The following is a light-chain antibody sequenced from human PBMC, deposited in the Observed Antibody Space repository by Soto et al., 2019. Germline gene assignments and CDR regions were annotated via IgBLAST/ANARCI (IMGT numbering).Light chain of an antibody. V-gene: IGLV2-14*03. CDR1: SSDVGGYKY. CDR3: SSYTTSTTVV. Sequence: QSALTQPASVSGSPGQSITISCTGTSSDVGGYKYVSWYQHHPGKAPKLMIYDVSDRPSGVSCRFSGSKSGNTASLTISGLQAEDEADYYCSSYTTSTTVVFGGGTQLTVL. CDR2: DVS. J-gene: IGLJ2*01.